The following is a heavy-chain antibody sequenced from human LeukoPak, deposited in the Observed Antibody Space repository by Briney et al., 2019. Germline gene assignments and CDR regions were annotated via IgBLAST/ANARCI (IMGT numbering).Heavy chain of an antibody. CDR3: ARLYYDSSGYYPQGFDP. Sequence: SETLSLTCTVSGGSISSYYWSWIRQPPGKGLEWIGYIYYSGSTNYNPSLKSRVTISVDTSKNQFSLKLSSVTAADTAVYYCARLYYDSSGYYPQGFDPWGQGTLVTVSS. CDR2: IYYSGST. CDR1: GGSISSYY. J-gene: IGHJ5*02. D-gene: IGHD3-22*01. V-gene: IGHV4-59*08.